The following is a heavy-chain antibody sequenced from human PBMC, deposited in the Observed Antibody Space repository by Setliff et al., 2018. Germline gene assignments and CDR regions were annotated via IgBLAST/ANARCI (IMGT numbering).Heavy chain of an antibody. CDR3: ARERRGGGSPAIPINWFDP. V-gene: IGHV4-39*07. CDR2: IYDSGSS. Sequence: SETLSLTCTVSGGSVSNSGFFWGWLRQAPGKGLEWIGNIYDSGSSNYNAPLKSRLIITRDTSKNQISLKLTSVTAADTAVYYCARERRGGGSPAIPINWFDPWGQGTLVTVSS. CDR1: GGSVSNSGFF. J-gene: IGHJ5*02. D-gene: IGHD2-15*01.